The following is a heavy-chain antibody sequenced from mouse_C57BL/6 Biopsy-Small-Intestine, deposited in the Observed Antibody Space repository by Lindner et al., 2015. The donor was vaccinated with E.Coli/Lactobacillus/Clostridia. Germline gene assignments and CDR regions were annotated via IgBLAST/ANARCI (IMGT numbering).Heavy chain of an antibody. CDR1: GYTFTSYG. J-gene: IGHJ2*01. CDR2: INPSGGST. Sequence: SVKVSCKASGYTFTSYGISWVRQAPGQGLEWMGIINPSGGSTSYAQKFQGRVTMTRDTSTSTVYMELSSLRSEDTAVYYCARGTYGSYFDYWGQGTLVTVSS. D-gene: IGHD3-3*01. V-gene: IGHV1-55*01. CDR3: ARGTYGSYFDY.